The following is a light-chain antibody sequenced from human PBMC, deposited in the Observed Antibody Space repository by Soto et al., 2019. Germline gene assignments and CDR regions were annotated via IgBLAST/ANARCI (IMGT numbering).Light chain of an antibody. CDR3: SVWDDSLNGRV. J-gene: IGLJ3*02. V-gene: IGLV2-11*01. CDR1: TTDVGTYNS. Sequence: QSALTQPRSVSGSPGQSVTISCTGTTTDVGTYNSVSWYQQHPGKAPKLMIYDVNKRPSGVPHRFSGSMSGTSASLAISGLQSEDEADYYCSVWDDSLNGRVFGGGTKLTVL. CDR2: DVN.